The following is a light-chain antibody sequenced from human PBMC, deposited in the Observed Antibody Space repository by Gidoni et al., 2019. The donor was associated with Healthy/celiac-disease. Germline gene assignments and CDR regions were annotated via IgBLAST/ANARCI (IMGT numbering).Light chain of an antibody. CDR2: GAS. V-gene: IGKV3-15*01. Sequence: EIVMTQSPATLSVSPGERATLSCRASQSVSSNLAWYQQKPGQAPRLLIYGASTRATGIPARFSGSGSGTEFTLTISSLQSEDFGVYYCQQYNNWPPLTFXGXTKVEIK. J-gene: IGKJ4*01. CDR3: QQYNNWPPLT. CDR1: QSVSSN.